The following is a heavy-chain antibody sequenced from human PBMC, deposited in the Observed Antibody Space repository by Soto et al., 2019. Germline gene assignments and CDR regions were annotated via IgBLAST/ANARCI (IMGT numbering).Heavy chain of an antibody. D-gene: IGHD6-25*01. CDR3: ARDADPSGSYYYYMDV. J-gene: IGHJ6*03. CDR1: GGSISSYY. Sequence: LSLTCTVSGGSISSYYWSWIRQPPGKGLEWIGYIYYSGSTNYNPSLKSRVSISVDTSKNQFSMKLSSVTAADTAVYYCARDADPSGSYYYYMDVWGEGTTVTVSS. V-gene: IGHV4-59*12. CDR2: IYYSGST.